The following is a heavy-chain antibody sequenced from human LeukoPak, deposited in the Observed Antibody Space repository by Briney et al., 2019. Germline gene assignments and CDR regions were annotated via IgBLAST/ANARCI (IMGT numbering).Heavy chain of an antibody. CDR3: ARGSGSGPFDY. J-gene: IGHJ4*02. D-gene: IGHD3-10*01. CDR2: INYSGST. Sequence: SETLSLTCTVSGGSISPYYWSWIRRPPGKGLEWIGYINYSGSTNYNPSLKSRVTISVDTSKNQLSLKLSSVTAADTAVYYCARGSGSGPFDYWGQGTLVTVSS. CDR1: GGSISPYY. V-gene: IGHV4-59*12.